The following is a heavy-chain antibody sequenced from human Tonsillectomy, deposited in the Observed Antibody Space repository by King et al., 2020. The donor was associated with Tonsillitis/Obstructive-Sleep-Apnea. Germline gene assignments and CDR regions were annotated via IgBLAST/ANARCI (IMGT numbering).Heavy chain of an antibody. Sequence: QLQESGPGLVKPSETLSLTCSVSGGSLRRSSHSWGWIRQPPGKGLEWIGSIYYSGNTYYSPSLKSRVTISVDTSKKQFSLKLSSVTAADTAVYYCARHDYYYYYMDVWGRGTTVTVSS. CDR3: ARHDYYYYYMDV. V-gene: IGHV4-39*01. J-gene: IGHJ6*03. CDR2: IYYSGNT. CDR1: GGSLRRSSHS.